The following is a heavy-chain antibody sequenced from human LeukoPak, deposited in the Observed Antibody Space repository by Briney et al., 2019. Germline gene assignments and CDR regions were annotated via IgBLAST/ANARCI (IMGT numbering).Heavy chain of an antibody. Sequence: GGTLRLSCAASGFTFSSYGMSWVRQAPGKGLEWVSAISGSGGSTYYADSVKGRFTISRDNAKNSLYLQMNSLRAEDTAVYYCASMLVYYYDSEDAFDIWGQGTMVTVSS. CDR1: GFTFSSYG. CDR2: ISGSGGST. CDR3: ASMLVYYYDSEDAFDI. D-gene: IGHD3-10*01. J-gene: IGHJ3*02. V-gene: IGHV3-23*01.